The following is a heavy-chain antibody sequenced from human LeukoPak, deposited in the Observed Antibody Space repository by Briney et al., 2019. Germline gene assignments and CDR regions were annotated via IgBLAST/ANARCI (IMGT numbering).Heavy chain of an antibody. J-gene: IGHJ4*02. V-gene: IGHV4-34*01. D-gene: IGHD6-13*01. CDR2: INHSGST. CDR1: GGSFSGYY. CDR3: ARGRGYSSSWYRASYYFDY. Sequence: SETLSLTSAVYGGSFSGYYWSWIRQPPGKGLEWIGEINHSGSTNYNPSLKSRVTISVDTSKNQFSLKLSSVTAADTAVYYCARGRGYSSSWYRASYYFDYWGQGTLVTVSS.